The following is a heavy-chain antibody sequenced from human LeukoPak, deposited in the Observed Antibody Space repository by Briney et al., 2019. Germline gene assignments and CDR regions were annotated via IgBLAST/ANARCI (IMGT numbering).Heavy chain of an antibody. D-gene: IGHD3-22*01. J-gene: IGHJ4*02. V-gene: IGHV3-66*01. CDR3: ARDTYYYDSSGYSDY. CDR2: IYSGGST. Sequence: GGSLRLSCAASGFTVSSNYMSWVRQAPGKGLEWVSVIYSGGSTYYADSVKGRFTISRDNSKNTLYLQMNSLRAEDTAVYYCARDTYYYDSSGYSDYWGQGTLVTVSS. CDR1: GFTVSSNY.